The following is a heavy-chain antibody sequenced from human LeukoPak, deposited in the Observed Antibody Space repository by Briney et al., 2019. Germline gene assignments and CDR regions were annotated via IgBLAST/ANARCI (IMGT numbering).Heavy chain of an antibody. CDR3: ARGPYYFDY. Sequence: GGSLRLSCAASGFTFSNYGMHWVRQAPGKGLEWVAAIWYDGSNKYYGDSVKGRFTISRDNSKNTLYLQMNSLRAEDTAVYYCARGPYYFDYWGQGTLVTVSS. V-gene: IGHV3-33*01. J-gene: IGHJ4*02. CDR1: GFTFSNYG. CDR2: IWYDGSNK.